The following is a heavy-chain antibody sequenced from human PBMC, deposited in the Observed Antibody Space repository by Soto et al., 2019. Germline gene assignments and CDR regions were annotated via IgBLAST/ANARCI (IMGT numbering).Heavy chain of an antibody. Sequence: KTSETLSLTCAVSGYSISSGYYWGWIRQTPGKGLEWIASIYHSGSTYYNPSLKSRVTISVDTSKNQFSLKLTSVTAADTAVYYFAGFSLPWGPGFDPWGQGTLVTVSS. CDR1: GYSISSGYY. J-gene: IGHJ5*02. CDR3: AGFSLPWGPGFDP. V-gene: IGHV4-38-2*01. CDR2: IYHSGST. D-gene: IGHD3-16*01.